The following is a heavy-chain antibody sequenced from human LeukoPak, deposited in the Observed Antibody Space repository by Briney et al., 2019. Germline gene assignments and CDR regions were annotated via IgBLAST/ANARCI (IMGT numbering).Heavy chain of an antibody. D-gene: IGHD6-19*01. J-gene: IGHJ4*02. Sequence: PGGSLRLSCAASGFTFSSYSMNWVRQAPGKGLEWVSSISSSSSYIYYADSVKGRFTISRDNAKNSLYLQMNSLRAEDTAVYYCARWTSRGPGIAVAVTRGFDYWGQGTLVTVSS. V-gene: IGHV3-21*01. CDR2: ISSSSSYI. CDR3: ARWTSRGPGIAVAVTRGFDY. CDR1: GFTFSSYS.